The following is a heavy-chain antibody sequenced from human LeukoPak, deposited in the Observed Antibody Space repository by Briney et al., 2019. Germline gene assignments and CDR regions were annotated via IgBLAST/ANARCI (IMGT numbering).Heavy chain of an antibody. J-gene: IGHJ5*02. D-gene: IGHD6-25*01. CDR2: IYYTGST. Sequence: TSETLSLTCTVSGGSLSGYYWSWIRQPPGKGLEWIGYIYYTGSTDYNPSLKSRVTISVDTSKNQFSLKLSSVTAADTAVYYCARGGRDWFDPWGQGTLVTVSS. V-gene: IGHV4-59*01. CDR1: GGSLSGYY. CDR3: ARGGRDWFDP.